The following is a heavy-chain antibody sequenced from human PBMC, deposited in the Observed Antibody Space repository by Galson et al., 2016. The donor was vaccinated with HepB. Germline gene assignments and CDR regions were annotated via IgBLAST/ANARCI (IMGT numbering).Heavy chain of an antibody. CDR2: IYSGGNT. CDR3: STLNPASPYFDY. CDR1: EFTVSNNY. J-gene: IGHJ4*02. Sequence: SLRLSCAASEFTVSNNYMSWVRQAPGRGLEWVSLIYSGGNTRYADSVKGRFTISRDNSKNPVYLQMNSLRAEDTAVYYCSTLNPASPYFDYWGQGTLVTVSS. V-gene: IGHV3-53*01.